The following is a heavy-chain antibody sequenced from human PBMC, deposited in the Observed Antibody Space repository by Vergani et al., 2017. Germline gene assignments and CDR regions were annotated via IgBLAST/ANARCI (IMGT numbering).Heavy chain of an antibody. V-gene: IGHV4-59*01. D-gene: IGHD3-16*02. CDR2: IYYSGST. Sequence: QVQLQESGPGLVKPSETLSLTCTVSGGSISSYYWSWIRQPPGKGLEWIGYIYYSGSTNYNPSLKSRVTISVDTSKNQFSLKLSSVTAADTAVYYCAREGLNFVDGGQGTLVTVSS. CDR1: GGSISSYY. J-gene: IGHJ4*02. CDR3: AREGLNFVD.